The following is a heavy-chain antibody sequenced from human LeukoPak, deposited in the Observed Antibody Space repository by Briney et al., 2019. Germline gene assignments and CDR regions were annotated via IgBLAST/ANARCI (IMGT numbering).Heavy chain of an antibody. V-gene: IGHV3-33*06. CDR1: GFTFSSYG. CDR2: IWYDGSNK. Sequence: QPGRSLRLSCAASGFTFSSYGMHWVRQAPGKGLEWVAVIWYDGSNKYYADSVKSRFTISRDNSKNTLYLQMNSLRAEETAVYYCAKGTYYYDSSGYAFDYWGQGTLVTVSS. D-gene: IGHD3-22*01. CDR3: AKGTYYYDSSGYAFDY. J-gene: IGHJ4*02.